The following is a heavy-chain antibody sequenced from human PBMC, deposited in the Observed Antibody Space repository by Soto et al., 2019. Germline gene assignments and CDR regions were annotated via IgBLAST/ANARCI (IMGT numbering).Heavy chain of an antibody. V-gene: IGHV1-46*01. D-gene: IGHD3-10*01. J-gene: IGHJ3*02. CDR1: GYTFTSYY. CDR3: ARFSRITDAFDI. CDR2: INPSVGST. Sequence: QVQLVQSGAEVKKPGASVKVSCKASGYTFTSYYMHWVRQAPGQGLEWMGIINPSVGSTSYAQKFQGRVTMTRDTSTSTVYMELSSLRSEDTAVYYCARFSRITDAFDIWGQGTMVTVSS.